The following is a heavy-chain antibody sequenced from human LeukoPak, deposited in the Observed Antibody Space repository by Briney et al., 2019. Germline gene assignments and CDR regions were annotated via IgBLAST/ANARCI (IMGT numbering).Heavy chain of an antibody. J-gene: IGHJ3*02. V-gene: IGHV3-7*04. CDR1: GFTFTTYW. Sequence: PGGSLRLSCAASGFTFTTYWMSWVRQAPGKGLEWLASIKQDGSEKDYLDSVRGRFTISIDTAKSSLFLQINFLGAEGTAVYYCARVNSDYVLFDIWGQGTMATVSS. CDR2: IKQDGSEK. D-gene: IGHD4-11*01. CDR3: ARVNSDYVLFDI.